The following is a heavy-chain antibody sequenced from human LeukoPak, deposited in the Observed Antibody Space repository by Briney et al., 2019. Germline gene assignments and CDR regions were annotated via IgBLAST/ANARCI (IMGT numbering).Heavy chain of an antibody. CDR2: IIPIFGTA. CDR3: ARDSSSWYYFDY. V-gene: IGHV1-69*06. D-gene: IGHD6-13*01. CDR1: GGTFSSYA. J-gene: IGHJ4*02. Sequence: SVKVSCKASGGTFSSYAISWVRQAPGQGLEWMGGIIPIFGTANYAQKFQGRVTITADKSTSTAYMELSSLRSEDTAVYYCARDSSSWYYFDYWGQGTLVTVSS.